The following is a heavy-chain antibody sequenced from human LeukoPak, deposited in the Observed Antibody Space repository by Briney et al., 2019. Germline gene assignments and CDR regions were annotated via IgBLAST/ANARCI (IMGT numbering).Heavy chain of an antibody. CDR2: IKSESDGGTT. J-gene: IGHJ3*01. CDR1: GSTFTNAW. CDR3: AHGLWHYDAFDV. V-gene: IGHV3-15*01. Sequence: GGSLRLSCAASGSTFTNAWMNWVRQAPGKGLEWVGRIKSESDGGTTDYAAPVKGRFTISRDDPKITLYLQMSSLKTEDTAVYYCAHGLWHYDAFDVWGQGTMVTVSS. D-gene: IGHD3-10*01.